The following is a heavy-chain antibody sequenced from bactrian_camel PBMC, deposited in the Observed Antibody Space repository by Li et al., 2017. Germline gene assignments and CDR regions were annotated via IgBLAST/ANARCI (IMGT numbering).Heavy chain of an antibody. CDR1: GFTFSSFY. Sequence: HVQLVESGGGLVQTGGSLRLTCAASGFTFSSFYMTWVRQAPGKGLEWVSNISQDGTVRYLSDSVLGRFTLSRDNAKNTLYLHLNSLKTEDTAMYYCANSRERYSDYVHVYWGQGTQVTVS. CDR2: ISQDGTVR. J-gene: IGHJ4*01. V-gene: IGHV3S5*01. D-gene: IGHD4*01. CDR3: ANSRERYSDYVHVY.